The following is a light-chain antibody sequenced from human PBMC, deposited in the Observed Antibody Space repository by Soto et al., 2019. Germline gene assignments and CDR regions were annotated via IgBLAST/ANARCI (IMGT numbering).Light chain of an antibody. V-gene: IGKV1-5*03. CDR2: KAS. CDR1: QGISNN. J-gene: IGKJ1*01. Sequence: DIQLTQSPSFLSASVGDRVTITCRASQGISNNLAWYQQKPGKAPKLLIYKASSLESGVPSRFSGSGSGTEFTLTISSLRPDDFATYYCQQYNSYSTFGQGTKVEIK. CDR3: QQYNSYST.